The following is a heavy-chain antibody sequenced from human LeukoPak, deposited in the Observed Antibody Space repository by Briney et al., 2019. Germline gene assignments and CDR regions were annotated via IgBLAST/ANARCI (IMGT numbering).Heavy chain of an antibody. J-gene: IGHJ5*02. CDR1: GGTFSSYT. D-gene: IGHD3-3*01. CDR2: IIPILGIA. CDR3: AGDQKKSILDWFDP. V-gene: IGHV1-69*02. Sequence: SVRVACKASGGTFSSYTFSWVRQAPGQGLEWMGRIIPILGIANYAQKFQGRVTITADKSTSKAYMELSSLRSEDTAVYYCAGDQKKSILDWFDPWGQGTLVTVSS.